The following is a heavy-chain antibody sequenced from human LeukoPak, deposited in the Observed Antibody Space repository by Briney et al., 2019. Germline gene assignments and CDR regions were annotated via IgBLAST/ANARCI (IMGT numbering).Heavy chain of an antibody. D-gene: IGHD1-26*01. Sequence: ASVKLSCKVSGYTLSELSMHWVRQARGKGLEWMGGFDPEDGETIYAQKFQGRVTMTEDTSTDTAYMELSSLRSEDTAVYYCATSRVGATPSFDYWGQGTLVTVSS. CDR1: GYTLSELS. CDR2: FDPEDGET. V-gene: IGHV1-24*01. CDR3: ATSRVGATPSFDY. J-gene: IGHJ4*02.